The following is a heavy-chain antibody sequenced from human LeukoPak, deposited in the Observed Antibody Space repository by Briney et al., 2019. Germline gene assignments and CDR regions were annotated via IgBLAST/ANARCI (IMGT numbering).Heavy chain of an antibody. CDR2: IKQDGSKK. CDR1: GFTFSSYW. Sequence: GGSLRLSCAASGFTFSSYWMSWVRQAPGKGLEWVANIKQDGSKKNYVDSVKGRFTISRDDAKNSLYLQMNSLRVEDTAVYYCARFISLGGWGQGAPVTVSS. D-gene: IGHD3-10*01. CDR3: ARFISLGG. J-gene: IGHJ4*02. V-gene: IGHV3-7*01.